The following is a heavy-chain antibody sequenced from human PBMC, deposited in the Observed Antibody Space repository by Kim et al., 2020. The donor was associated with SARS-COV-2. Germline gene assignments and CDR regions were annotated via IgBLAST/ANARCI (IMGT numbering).Heavy chain of an antibody. Sequence: DSGKGRFTISRDNSKNTLYLQMNSRRAEDKAVYYCAKSDEWELKGTDYWGQGTLVTVSS. V-gene: IGHV3-23*01. J-gene: IGHJ4*02. D-gene: IGHD1-26*01. CDR3: AKSDEWELKGTDY.